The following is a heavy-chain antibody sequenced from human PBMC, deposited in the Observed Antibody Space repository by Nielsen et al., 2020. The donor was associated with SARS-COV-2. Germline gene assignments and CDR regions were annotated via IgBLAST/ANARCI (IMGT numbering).Heavy chain of an antibody. CDR3: AREGRNLPLDY. Sequence: GESLKISCAASGFIFSDYYMSWARRSPGKGLEWLSFISGSSTSIDYADSVRGRFTISRDNGKNSLYLQMNSLRVEDTAVYYCAREGRNLPLDYWGQGTLVTVSS. J-gene: IGHJ4*02. CDR1: GFIFSDYY. CDR2: ISGSSTSI. V-gene: IGHV3-11*05.